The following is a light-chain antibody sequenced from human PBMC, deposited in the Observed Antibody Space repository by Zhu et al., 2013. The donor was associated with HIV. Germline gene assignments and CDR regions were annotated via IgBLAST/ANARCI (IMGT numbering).Light chain of an antibody. CDR3: QQYNSYPIT. Sequence: DIQMTQSPSSLSASVGDGVTITCRASQDIKKYLAWFQQKPGKAPNLLIYKASTLESGVPSRFSGSGSGTEFTLTISSLQPDDVATFYCQQYNSYPITFGQGTRLEIK. V-gene: IGKV1-16*01. J-gene: IGKJ5*01. CDR1: QDIKKY. CDR2: KAS.